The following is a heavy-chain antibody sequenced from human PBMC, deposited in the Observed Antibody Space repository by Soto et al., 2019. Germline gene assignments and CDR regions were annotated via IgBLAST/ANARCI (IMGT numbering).Heavy chain of an antibody. Sequence: QGQLVQSGAEVKKPGASVKVSCTASGNTFTNFGVTWVRQAPGQGLEWMGWISAYTDNPNYAQKFQGRVTMTLDTTTSKAYLALRSLTSDDKAVYYCARVIPVAEAWFDPWGQGTLVTVSS. CDR2: ISAYTDNP. CDR3: ARVIPVAEAWFDP. J-gene: IGHJ5*02. D-gene: IGHD2-2*01. CDR1: GNTFTNFG. V-gene: IGHV1-18*01.